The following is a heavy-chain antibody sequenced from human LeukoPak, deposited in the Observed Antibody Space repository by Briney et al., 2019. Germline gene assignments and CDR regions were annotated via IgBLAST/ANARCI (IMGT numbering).Heavy chain of an antibody. CDR2: IYSGGST. J-gene: IGHJ6*02. CDR3: AKAHCSSTSCYPNYYYYYGMDV. D-gene: IGHD2-2*01. CDR1: GFTVSSNY. Sequence: GGSLRLSCAASGFTVSSNYMSWVRQAPGKGLEWVSVIYSGGSTYYADSVKGRFTISRDNSKNTLYLQMNSLRAEDTAVYYCAKAHCSSTSCYPNYYYYYGMDVWGQGTTVTVSS. V-gene: IGHV3-66*02.